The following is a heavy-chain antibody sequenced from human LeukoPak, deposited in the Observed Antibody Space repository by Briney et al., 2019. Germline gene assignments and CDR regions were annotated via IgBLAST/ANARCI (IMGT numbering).Heavy chain of an antibody. D-gene: IGHD5-18*01. J-gene: IGHJ4*02. CDR3: ACYPGQLFTRG. V-gene: IGHV3-21*01. CDR2: ISSSSSYI. Sequence: PGGSLRLSCAASGFTFSSYSMNWVRQAPGKGLEWVSSISSSSSYIYYADSVKVRFTISRDNAKNSLYLQMNSLRAEDTAVYYCACYPGQLFTRGWGQGTLVTVSS. CDR1: GFTFSSYS.